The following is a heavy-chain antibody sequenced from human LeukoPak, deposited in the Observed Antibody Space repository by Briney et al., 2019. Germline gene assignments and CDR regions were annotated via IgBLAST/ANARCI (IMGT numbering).Heavy chain of an antibody. CDR1: GFTFSTYW. V-gene: IGHV3-48*01. D-gene: IGHD3-10*01. CDR3: ASLEYYYGSGNYY. Sequence: PGGSLRLSCAASGFTFSTYWMTLVRQAPGKGLEWVSYISSSSTIYYADSVKGRFTISRDNAKNSLYLQMNSLRAEDTAVYYCASLEYYYGSGNYYWGQGTLVTVSS. J-gene: IGHJ4*02. CDR2: ISSSSTI.